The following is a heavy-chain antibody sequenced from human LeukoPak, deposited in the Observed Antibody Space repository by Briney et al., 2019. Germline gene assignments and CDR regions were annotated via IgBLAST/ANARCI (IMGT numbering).Heavy chain of an antibody. D-gene: IGHD3-10*01. Sequence: SETLSLTCTVSGGSISSGGYYWSWIRQPPGKGLEWIGEINHSGSTNYNPSLKSRVTISVDTSKNQFSLKLSFVTAADTAVYYCASATMVREGFDYWGQGTLVTVSS. V-gene: IGHV4-61*08. CDR3: ASATMVREGFDY. CDR2: INHSGST. J-gene: IGHJ4*02. CDR1: GGSISSGGYY.